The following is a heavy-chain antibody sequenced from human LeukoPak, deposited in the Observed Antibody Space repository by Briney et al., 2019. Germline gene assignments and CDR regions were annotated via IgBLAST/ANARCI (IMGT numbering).Heavy chain of an antibody. CDR2: ISSSGSTI. J-gene: IGHJ4*02. CDR3: AKDAIAAAFDY. D-gene: IGHD6-13*01. CDR1: GFTFSSYS. V-gene: IGHV3-48*04. Sequence: PGGSLRLSCAASGFTFSSYSMNWVRQAPGKGLEWVSYISSSGSTIYYADSVKGRFTISRDNAKNSLYLQMNSLRAEDTAVYYCAKDAIAAAFDYWGQGTLVTVSS.